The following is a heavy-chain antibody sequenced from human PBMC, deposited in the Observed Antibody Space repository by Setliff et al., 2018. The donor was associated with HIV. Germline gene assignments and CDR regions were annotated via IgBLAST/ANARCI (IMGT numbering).Heavy chain of an antibody. D-gene: IGHD5-12*01. V-gene: IGHV3-49*03. J-gene: IGHJ6*03. Sequence: PGGSLRLSCTASGFTFGDYAMSWFRQAPGKGLEWVGFIRSKAYGGTTEYAASVKGRFTISRDDSKSIAYLQMNSLKTEDTAVYYCTRVGGGYSGYDYSGFYMDVWGKGTTVTVSS. CDR1: GFTFGDYA. CDR2: IRSKAYGGTT. CDR3: TRVGGGYSGYDYSGFYMDV.